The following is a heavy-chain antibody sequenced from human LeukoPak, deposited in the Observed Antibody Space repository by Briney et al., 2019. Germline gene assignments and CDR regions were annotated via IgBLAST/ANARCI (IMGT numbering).Heavy chain of an antibody. D-gene: IGHD3-3*01. J-gene: IGHJ4*02. V-gene: IGHV4-34*01. CDR3: ARGGDFWSGYYHRFDY. CDR2: INHSGST. Sequence: SETLSLTCAVYGGSFSGYYWSWIRQPPGKGLEWIGEINHSGSTNYNPSLKSRVTISVDTSKNQLSLKLSSVTAADTAVYYCARGGDFWSGYYHRFDYWGQGTLVTVSS. CDR1: GGSFSGYY.